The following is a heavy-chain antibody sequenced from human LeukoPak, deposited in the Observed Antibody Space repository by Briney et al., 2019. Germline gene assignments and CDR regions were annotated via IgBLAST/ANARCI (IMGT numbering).Heavy chain of an antibody. D-gene: IGHD6-13*01. V-gene: IGHV4-59*01. CDR1: GGSISSYY. CDR2: IYYSGST. CDR3: ARASLGSSWYVGR. Sequence: PSETLSLTCTVSGGSISSYYWSWIRQHPGKGLEWIGYIYYSGSTNYNPSLKSRVTISVDTSKNQFSLKLSSVTAADTAVYYCARASLGSSWYVGRWGQGTLVTVSS. J-gene: IGHJ4*02.